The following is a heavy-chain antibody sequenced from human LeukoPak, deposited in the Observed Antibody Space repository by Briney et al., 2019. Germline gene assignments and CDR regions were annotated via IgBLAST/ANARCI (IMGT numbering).Heavy chain of an antibody. D-gene: IGHD3-10*01. J-gene: IGHJ4*02. V-gene: IGHV4-34*01. Sequence: SQTLSLTCAVYGGSFSGYYWSWIRQPPGKGLEWIGEINHSGSTNYNPSLKSRVTISVDTSKNQFSLKLSSVTAAATAVYYCARRSPVVSGSSIDALRPAPSGEVDYWGQGTLVTVSS. CDR3: ARRSPVVSGSSIDALRPAPSGEVDY. CDR1: GGSFSGYY. CDR2: INHSGST.